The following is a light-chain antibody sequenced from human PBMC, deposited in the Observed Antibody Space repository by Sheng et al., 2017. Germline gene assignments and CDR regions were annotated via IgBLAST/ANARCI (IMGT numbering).Light chain of an antibody. CDR2: AAS. V-gene: IGKV1-6*01. CDR3: LQDYNYPRT. Sequence: AIQMTQSPSSLYASVGDRVTITCRASQGIRNDLGWYQQKPGKAPKLLIYAASSLQSGVPSRFSGSGSGTDFTLTISSLQPEDFAAYYCLQDYNYPRTFGQGTKVEI. J-gene: IGKJ1*01. CDR1: QGIRND.